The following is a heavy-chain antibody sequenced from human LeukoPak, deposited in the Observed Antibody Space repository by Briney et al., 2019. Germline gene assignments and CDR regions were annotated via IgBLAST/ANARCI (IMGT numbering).Heavy chain of an antibody. CDR2: IKQDGSEK. CDR3: ARDLDCSGGSCYPDYGMDV. CDR1: GFTFSSYS. D-gene: IGHD2-15*01. J-gene: IGHJ6*02. Sequence: GGSLRLSCASSGFTFSSYSMNWVRQAPGKGLEWVANIKQDGSEKYYVDSVKGRFTISRDNAKNSLYLQMNSLRAEDTAVYYCARDLDCSGGSCYPDYGMDVWGQGTTVTVSS. V-gene: IGHV3-7*03.